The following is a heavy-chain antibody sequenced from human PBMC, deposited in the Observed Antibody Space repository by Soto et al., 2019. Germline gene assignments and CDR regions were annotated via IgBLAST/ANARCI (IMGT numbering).Heavy chain of an antibody. CDR3: ARALYVWLPHDNWFDP. J-gene: IGHJ5*02. Sequence: GGSLRLSCAASGFTFSSYWMHWARQAPGKGLVWVSRINSDGSSTSYADSVKGRFTISRDNAKNTLYLQMNSLRAEDTAVYYCARALYVWLPHDNWFDPWGQGTLVTVSS. V-gene: IGHV3-74*01. CDR2: INSDGSST. D-gene: IGHD5-12*01. CDR1: GFTFSSYW.